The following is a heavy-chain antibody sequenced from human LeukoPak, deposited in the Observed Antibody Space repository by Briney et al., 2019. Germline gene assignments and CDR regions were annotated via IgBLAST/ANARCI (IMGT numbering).Heavy chain of an antibody. CDR2: FSGSGGNT. D-gene: IGHD2/OR15-2a*01. J-gene: IGHJ4*02. CDR1: GFTFSGYA. CDR3: AKGPLLWN. V-gene: IGHV3-23*01. Sequence: PGGSLRLSCAASGFTFSGYAMSWVRQAPGKGLEWVSAFSGSGGNTYYADSVKGRFTISRDNSKNTLYLQMNTLRAEDTAVYYCAKGPLLWNWGQGTLVTVSS.